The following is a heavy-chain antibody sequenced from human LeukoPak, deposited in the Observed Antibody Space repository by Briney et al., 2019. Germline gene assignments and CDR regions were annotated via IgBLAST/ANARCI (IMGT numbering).Heavy chain of an antibody. Sequence: TSETLSLTCTVSGGSISNYYWSWIRQPPGKGLEWIGYIYYSGSTNYNPSLKSRVTISVDTSKNQFSLKLRSVTAADTAVYYCAGKAAAGTSFFDYWGQGTLVT. CDR3: AGKAAAGTSFFDY. J-gene: IGHJ4*02. CDR1: GGSISNYY. D-gene: IGHD6-13*01. CDR2: IYYSGST. V-gene: IGHV4-59*01.